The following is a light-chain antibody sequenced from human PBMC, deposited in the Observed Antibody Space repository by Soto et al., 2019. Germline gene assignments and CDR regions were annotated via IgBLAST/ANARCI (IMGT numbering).Light chain of an antibody. V-gene: IGKV1-27*01. J-gene: IGKJ1*01. Sequence: DIQMTQSPSPLSASVGDRVTITCRASQGISNYLAWYQQKPGTVPKILIYSASTLQSGVPPRFSASGSGTDFTLTISSLQPEDVATYYCQKYNDFPWTFGQGTKVDIK. CDR1: QGISNY. CDR3: QKYNDFPWT. CDR2: SAS.